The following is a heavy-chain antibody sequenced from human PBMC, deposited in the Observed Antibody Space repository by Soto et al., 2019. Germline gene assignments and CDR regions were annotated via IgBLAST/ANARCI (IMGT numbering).Heavy chain of an antibody. J-gene: IGHJ4*02. D-gene: IGHD3-22*01. CDR2: IYYSGST. CDR1: GGSIISYY. CDR3: ARLRYDSSGYRIDY. Sequence: SETLSLTCTVSGGSIISYYWSWIRQPPGKGLEWIGYIYYSGSTNYNPSLKSRVTISVDTSKNQLSLKLSSVTAADTAVYYCARLRYDSSGYRIDYWGQGTLVTVSS. V-gene: IGHV4-59*01.